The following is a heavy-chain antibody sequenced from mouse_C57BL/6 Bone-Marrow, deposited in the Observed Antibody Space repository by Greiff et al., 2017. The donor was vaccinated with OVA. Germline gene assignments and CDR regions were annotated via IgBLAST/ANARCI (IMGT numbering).Heavy chain of an antibody. J-gene: IGHJ1*03. CDR2: IYPGNSDT. D-gene: IGHD2-1*01. V-gene: IGHV1-5*01. CDR1: GYTFTSYW. Sequence: EVQLQQSGTVLARPGASVKMSCKTSGYTFTSYWMHWVKQRPGQGLEWIGAIYPGNSDTSYNQKFKGKAKLTAVTSASTAYMELSSLTTEDSAVYYCTRSYGNFYWYFDVWGTGTTVTVSS. CDR3: TRSYGNFYWYFDV.